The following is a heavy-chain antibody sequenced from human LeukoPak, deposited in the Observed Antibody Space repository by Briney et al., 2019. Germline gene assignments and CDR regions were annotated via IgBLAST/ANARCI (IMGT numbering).Heavy chain of an antibody. D-gene: IGHD2-21*01. CDR1: GFTFSFYG. J-gene: IGHJ4*02. CDR2: IWYDGSNK. V-gene: IGHV3-33*06. CDR3: AKDEAYCGGNCFY. Sequence: PGRSLRLSCAASGFTFSFYGMHWVRQAPGKGLEWVTVIWYDGSNKYYADSVKGRFTISRDNSKNTLYLQMNSLRAEDTAVYYCAKDEAYCGGNCFYWGQGTLVTVSS.